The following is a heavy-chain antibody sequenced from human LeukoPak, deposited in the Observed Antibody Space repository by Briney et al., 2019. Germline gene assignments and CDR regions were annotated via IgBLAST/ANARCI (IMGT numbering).Heavy chain of an antibody. D-gene: IGHD6-13*01. CDR3: ANTPGIAAAGINY. V-gene: IGHV1-69*02. CDR2: IIPILGIA. CDR1: GGTFSSYT. J-gene: IGHJ4*02. Sequence: VASVKVSCKPSGGTFSSYTISWVRQAPGQGLEWMGRIIPILGIANYAQKFQGRVTITADKSTSTAYMELSSLRSEDTAVYYCANTPGIAAAGINYWGQGTLVTVSS.